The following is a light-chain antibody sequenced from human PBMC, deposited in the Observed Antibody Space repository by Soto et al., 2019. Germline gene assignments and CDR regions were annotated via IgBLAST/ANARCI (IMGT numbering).Light chain of an antibody. V-gene: IGKV3-20*01. CDR3: QQYAGSPRT. J-gene: IGKJ1*01. Sequence: EIVVTQSPGTLSLSPGERATLSCRASQSVSSSYLAWYQRQPGQAPRLLIYGASSRATGIPDRFSGSGSGTDFTLTISRLEPEDFAVYYCQQYAGSPRTFGQGTKVDIK. CDR1: QSVSSSY. CDR2: GAS.